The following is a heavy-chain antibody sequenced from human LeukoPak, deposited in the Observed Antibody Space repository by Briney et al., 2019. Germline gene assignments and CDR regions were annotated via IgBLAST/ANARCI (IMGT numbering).Heavy chain of an antibody. CDR1: GGSISSYY. CDR2: IYTSGST. CDR3: ARLSITMVRGVIISWFDP. D-gene: IGHD3-10*01. Sequence: SETLSLTCTVSGGSISSYYWSWIRQPAGKGLEWIGRIYTSGSTNYNPSLKSRVTMSVDTSKNQFSLKLSSVTAADTAVYYCARLSITMVRGVIISWFDPWGQGTLVTVSS. V-gene: IGHV4-4*07. J-gene: IGHJ5*02.